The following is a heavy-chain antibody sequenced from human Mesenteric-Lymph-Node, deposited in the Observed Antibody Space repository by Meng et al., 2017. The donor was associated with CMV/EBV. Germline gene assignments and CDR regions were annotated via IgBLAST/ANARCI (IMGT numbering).Heavy chain of an antibody. J-gene: IGHJ4*02. Sequence: SETLSLTCTVSGGSISSSSYYWGWIRQPPGKGLEWIGSIYYSGSTYYNPSLKSRVTISVDTSKNQFSLKLSSVTAADTAAYYCAREKRGESDYWGQGTLVTVSS. CDR3: AREKRGESDY. V-gene: IGHV4-39*07. CDR2: IYYSGST. D-gene: IGHD3-10*01. CDR1: GGSISSSSYY.